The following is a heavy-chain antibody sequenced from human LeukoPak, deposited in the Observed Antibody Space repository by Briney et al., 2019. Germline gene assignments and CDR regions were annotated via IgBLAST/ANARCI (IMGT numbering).Heavy chain of an antibody. V-gene: IGHV3-23*01. D-gene: IGHD6-13*01. Sequence: PGGSLRLSCAPSGFTFSTYAMSWVRQAPGKGLEWVSAFSASGGNTYYADSVKGRFTISRDNSKNTLYLQMNSLRAEDTAVYYCARDGSSSYYYYYYGMDVWGQGTTVTVSS. CDR3: ARDGSSSYYYYYYGMDV. CDR1: GFTFSTYA. J-gene: IGHJ6*02. CDR2: FSASGGNT.